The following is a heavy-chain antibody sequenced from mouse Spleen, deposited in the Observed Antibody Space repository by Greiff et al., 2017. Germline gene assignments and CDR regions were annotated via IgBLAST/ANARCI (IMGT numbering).Heavy chain of an antibody. V-gene: IGHV5-17*02. CDR3: ARRGYDYDDYAMDY. CDR2: ISSGSSTI. CDR1: GFTFSSFG. Sequence: EVQRVESGGGLVQPGGSRKLSCAASGFTFSSFGMHWVRQAPEKGLEWVAYISSGSSTIYYADTVKGRFTISRDNPKNTLYLQMSSLKSEDTAMYYCARRGYDYDDYAMDYWGQGTSVTVSS. J-gene: IGHJ4*01. D-gene: IGHD2-4*01.